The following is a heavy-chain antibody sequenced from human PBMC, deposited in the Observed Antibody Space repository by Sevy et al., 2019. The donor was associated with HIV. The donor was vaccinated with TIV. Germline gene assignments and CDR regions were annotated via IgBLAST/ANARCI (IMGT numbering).Heavy chain of an antibody. CDR1: GGSISSSTYY. Sequence: SETLSLTCTVSGGSISSSTYYWGWIRQPPGKGLEWIASIYYSGSTYYNVSLESRVTISVDMSETQFSLRLSSVTAADTAVYYCARHGGIAVATLDYWGQGTLVTVSS. CDR3: ARHGGIAVATLDY. J-gene: IGHJ4*02. CDR2: IYYSGST. V-gene: IGHV4-39*01. D-gene: IGHD6-19*01.